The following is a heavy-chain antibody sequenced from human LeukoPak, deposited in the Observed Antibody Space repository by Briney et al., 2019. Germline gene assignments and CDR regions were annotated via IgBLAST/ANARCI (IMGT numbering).Heavy chain of an antibody. V-gene: IGHV3-23*01. J-gene: IGHJ6*02. CDR1: GFTFSSYA. CDR2: ISGSGGST. Sequence: PGGSLRLSCAASGFTFSSYAMSWVRQAPGKGLEWVSAISGSGGSTYYADSVKGRFTISRDNSKNTLYLQMNSLRAEDTAVYYCARGYDTIYYYYYGMDVWGQGTTVTVSS. CDR3: ARGYDTIYYYYYGMDV. D-gene: IGHD5-12*01.